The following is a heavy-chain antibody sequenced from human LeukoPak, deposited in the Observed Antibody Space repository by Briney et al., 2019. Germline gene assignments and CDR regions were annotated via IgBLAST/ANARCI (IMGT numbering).Heavy chain of an antibody. CDR2: IDWEDDK. D-gene: IGHD4-17*01. CDR3: ARTNYGDYRNWFDP. J-gene: IGHJ5*02. CDR1: GFSLSTSGMR. V-gene: IGHV2-70*04. Sequence: ESGPTLVNPTQTLTLTCTFSGFSLSTSGMRVSWIRQPPGKALEWLARIDWEDDKFYSASLKTRLHISKDTSKNQVVLTMTNMDPVDTATYYCARTNYGDYRNWFDPWGQGTLVTVSS.